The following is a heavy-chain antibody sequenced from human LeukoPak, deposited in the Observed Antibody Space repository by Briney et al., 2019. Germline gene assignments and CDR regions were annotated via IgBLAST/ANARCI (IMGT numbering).Heavy chain of an antibody. CDR1: GGTFSSYA. Sequence: SVKVSFKASGGTFSSYAISWVRQAPGQGLEWMGGIIPIFGTANYAQKFQDRVTITADESTSTAYMELSSLRSEDTAVYYCASGAPDYYYDSSGYYYVFDYWGQGTLVTVSS. CDR2: IIPIFGTA. CDR3: ASGAPDYYYDSSGYYYVFDY. V-gene: IGHV1-69*13. J-gene: IGHJ4*02. D-gene: IGHD3-22*01.